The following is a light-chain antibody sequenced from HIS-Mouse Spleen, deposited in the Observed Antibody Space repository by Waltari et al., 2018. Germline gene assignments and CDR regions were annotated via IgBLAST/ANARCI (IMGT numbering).Light chain of an antibody. CDR1: NIGRNS. J-gene: IGLJ3*02. V-gene: IGLV3-21*02. CDR2: ADS. CDR3: QVWDSSSDHWV. Sequence: SYVLTQPPSVSVAPGQTARITCGGNNIGRNSVHWYQQKPGQAPVLVVYADSDRPSGIPERFSGSNSGNTATLTISRVEAGDEADYYCQVWDSSSDHWVFGGGTKLTVL.